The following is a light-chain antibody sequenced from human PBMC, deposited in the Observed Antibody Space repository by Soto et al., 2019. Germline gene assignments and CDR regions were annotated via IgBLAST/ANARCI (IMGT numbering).Light chain of an antibody. Sequence: QSVLTQPASVSGSPGQSITISCSGTSSDVGGYNYVSWYQQHPGKAPKLMIYEVTNRPSGVSNRFSGSNSGNTASLTISGLQAEDEADYYCSSYTSSSTLDVFGSGTKVTVL. V-gene: IGLV2-14*01. J-gene: IGLJ1*01. CDR1: SSDVGGYNY. CDR3: SSYTSSSTLDV. CDR2: EVT.